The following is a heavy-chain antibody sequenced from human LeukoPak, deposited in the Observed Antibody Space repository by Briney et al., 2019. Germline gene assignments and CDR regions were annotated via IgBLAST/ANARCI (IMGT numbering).Heavy chain of an antibody. CDR2: IYYSGST. CDR1: GGSINSHY. J-gene: IGHJ4*02. CDR3: VRRDNTGWNYFDC. V-gene: IGHV4-59*08. Sequence: SETLSLTCTVSGGSINSHYWSWIRQSPGKGLEWIGDIYYSGSTKYNPSLKSRVTISVDTPKNDLSLKLTSVLAADTAIYYCVRRDNTGWNYFDCWGQGILVTVSS. D-gene: IGHD6-19*01.